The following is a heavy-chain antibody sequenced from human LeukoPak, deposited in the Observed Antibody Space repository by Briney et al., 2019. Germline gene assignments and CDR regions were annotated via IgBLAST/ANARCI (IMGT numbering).Heavy chain of an antibody. V-gene: IGHV4-61*02. J-gene: IGHJ3*02. CDR2: IYISGST. CDR1: GGSIRRDGYY. Sequence: SETLSLTCTVSGGSIRRDGYYWSWIRQPAGKGLEWIGRIYISGSTKYNPSLKSRVAISVDTSKNQFSLKLSSVTAADTAVYYCTNYCSSSSCHTRRAFDIWGQGTMVTVSS. CDR3: TNYCSSSSCHTRRAFDI. D-gene: IGHD2-2*02.